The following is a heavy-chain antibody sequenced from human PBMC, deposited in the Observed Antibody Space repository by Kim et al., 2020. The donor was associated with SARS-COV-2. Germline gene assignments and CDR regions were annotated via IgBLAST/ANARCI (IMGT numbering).Heavy chain of an antibody. CDR3: ASRRRTYYYGMDV. J-gene: IGHJ6*02. Sequence: SVKVSCKASGGTFSSYAISWVRQAPGQGLEWMGGIIPIFGTANYAQKFQGRVTITADESTSTAYMELSSLRSEDTAVYYCASRRRTYYYGMDVWGQGTTVTVSS. CDR2: IIPIFGTA. CDR1: GGTFSSYA. V-gene: IGHV1-69*13.